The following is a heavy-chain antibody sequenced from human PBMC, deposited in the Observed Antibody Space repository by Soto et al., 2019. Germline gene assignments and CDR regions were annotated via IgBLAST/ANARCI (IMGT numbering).Heavy chain of an antibody. CDR2: INPKSGGT. CDR3: ARDLAKGGGSAGFDY. J-gene: IGHJ4*02. V-gene: IGHV1-2*02. Sequence: VQLVQSGAEVKKPRASVNVSCQASGYTFTVYYMHWVRQAPGQGLEWMGWINPKSGGTMYPQKFQGRVTMTWDTSISTAYMALTRLRSDDTAVYYCARDLAKGGGSAGFDYWGQGTLVTVSS. CDR1: GYTFTVYY. D-gene: IGHD1-26*01.